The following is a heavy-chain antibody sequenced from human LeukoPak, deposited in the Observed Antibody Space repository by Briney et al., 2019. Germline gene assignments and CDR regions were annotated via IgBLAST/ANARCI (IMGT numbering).Heavy chain of an antibody. CDR1: GFTFSSSA. CDR3: ARAGGSTVSHSDY. J-gene: IGHJ4*02. V-gene: IGHV3-23*01. CDR2: ISASGGST. Sequence: PGGSLRLSCTASGFTFSSSAMSWVRQVPGKGLEWVSGISASGGSTYYADSVRGRFTISKDNAKNSLYLQMNSLRAEDTAVYYCARAGGSTVSHSDYWGQGTLVTVSS. D-gene: IGHD4-17*01.